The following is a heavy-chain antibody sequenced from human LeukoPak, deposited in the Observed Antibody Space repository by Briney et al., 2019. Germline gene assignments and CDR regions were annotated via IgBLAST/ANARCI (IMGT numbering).Heavy chain of an antibody. CDR2: ISNNGGRT. CDR3: ARAVDLADY. Sequence: GGSLRLSCAGSGFSFSSNTMSWVRQAPGRGLEWVSAISNNGGRTDYADSVKGRFTISRDNSKNSVFLQMDNLTPDDTAVYYCARAVDLADYWGQGTLVTVSS. V-gene: IGHV3-23*01. CDR1: GFSFSSNT. J-gene: IGHJ4*02.